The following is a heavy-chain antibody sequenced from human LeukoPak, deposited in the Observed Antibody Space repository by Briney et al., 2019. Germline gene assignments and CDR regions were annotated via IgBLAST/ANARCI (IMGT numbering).Heavy chain of an antibody. V-gene: IGHV3-23*01. CDR1: GFTFSNYA. CDR3: SKWGDYDVLTGYYDSDF. CDR2: IVGSGGST. D-gene: IGHD3-9*01. J-gene: IGHJ4*02. Sequence: GGSLRLSCAASGFTFSNYAMSWVRQAPGKGLEWVSAIVGSGGSTYYADSVKGRFTISRDNSKNTLFLQMDSLRVEDTALYYCSKWGDYDVLTGYYDSDFWGQGTLVTVSS.